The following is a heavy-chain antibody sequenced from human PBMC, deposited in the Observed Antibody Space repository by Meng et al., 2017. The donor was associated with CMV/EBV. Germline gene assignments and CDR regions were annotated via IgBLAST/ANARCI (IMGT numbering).Heavy chain of an antibody. D-gene: IGHD3-22*01. CDR1: GGTFSSYA. CDR2: IIPIFGTA. Sequence: SVKVSCKASGGTFSSYAISWVRQAPGQGLEWMGGIIPIFGTANYAQKFQGRVAITTDESTTTAYMELSSLRSEDTAVFYCARGARITMIVGGSYYYHYGMDVWGQGTTVTVSS. V-gene: IGHV1-69*05. CDR3: ARGARITMIVGGSYYYHYGMDV. J-gene: IGHJ6*02.